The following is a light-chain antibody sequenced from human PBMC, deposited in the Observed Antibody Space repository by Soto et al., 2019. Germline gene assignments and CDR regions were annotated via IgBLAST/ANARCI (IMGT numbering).Light chain of an antibody. J-gene: IGKJ5*01. V-gene: IGKV1D-16*01. CDR1: QDISSW. CDR2: AAT. CDR3: QHYNSYSEA. Sequence: DIQMSQSPSSVSASVGDSVFITCRASQDISSWVAWYQQKPGKAPKLLISAATNLQGGVPRRFSGSGSGTEFTLTISSLQPDDFATYYCQHYNSYSEAFGQGTRLEIK.